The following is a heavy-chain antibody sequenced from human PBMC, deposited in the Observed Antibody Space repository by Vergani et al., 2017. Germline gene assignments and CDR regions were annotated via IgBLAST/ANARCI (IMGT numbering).Heavy chain of an antibody. Sequence: EVQLVESGGGLVKPGGSLRLFCAASGFTFSSYSMNWVRQAPGTGLELVSSISSSSSYIYYADSVKGRFTISRDNAKNSLYLQMNSLRAEDTAVYYCAREIPYYDFWSGYYNDYYYYYMDVWGKGTTVTVSS. V-gene: IGHV3-21*01. CDR1: GFTFSSYS. J-gene: IGHJ6*03. CDR2: ISSSSSYI. CDR3: AREIPYYDFWSGYYNDYYYYYMDV. D-gene: IGHD3-3*01.